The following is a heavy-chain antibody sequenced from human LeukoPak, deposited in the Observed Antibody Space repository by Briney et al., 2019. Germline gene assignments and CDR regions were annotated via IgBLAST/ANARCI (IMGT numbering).Heavy chain of an antibody. V-gene: IGHV3-30*02. CDR2: IRYDGSNK. D-gene: IGHD4-11*01. Sequence: GGSLRLSCAASGFTFSSYGMHWVRQAPGKGLEWVAFIRYDGSNKYYADSVKGRFTISRDNSKNTLYLQMNSLRAEGTAVYYCAKDPSTVTTSYFDYWGQGTLVTVSS. CDR3: AKDPSTVTTSYFDY. J-gene: IGHJ4*02. CDR1: GFTFSSYG.